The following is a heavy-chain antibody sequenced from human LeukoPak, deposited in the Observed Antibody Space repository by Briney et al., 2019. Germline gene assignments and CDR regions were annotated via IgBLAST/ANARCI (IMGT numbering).Heavy chain of an antibody. D-gene: IGHD4-17*01. J-gene: IGHJ5*02. V-gene: IGHV1-24*01. CDR3: ARGRGGVTPYGIAIDP. CDR2: FDPEDGET. Sequence: PGASVKVSCKVSGYTLTELSMHWVRQAPGKGLEWMGGFDPEDGETIYAQKFQGRVTITADESTSTAYMELSSLRTEDTAVYYCARGRGGVTPYGIAIDPWGQGTLVTVSS. CDR1: GYTLTELS.